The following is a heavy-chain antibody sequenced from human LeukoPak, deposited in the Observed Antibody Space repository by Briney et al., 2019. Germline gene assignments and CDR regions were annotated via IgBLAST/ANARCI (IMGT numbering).Heavy chain of an antibody. CDR1: GGSISNYY. V-gene: IGHV4-59*08. J-gene: IGHJ3*02. D-gene: IGHD6-19*01. Sequence: SETLSLTCTVSGGSISNYYWSWVRQPPGKGLEWIGNIYNTGSTNYNPSLKSRVTISLDTSENQFSLKLSSVTAADTAVYYCARHELHSSGFRGAFDIWGQGTIATVSS. CDR3: ARHELHSSGFRGAFDI. CDR2: IYNTGST.